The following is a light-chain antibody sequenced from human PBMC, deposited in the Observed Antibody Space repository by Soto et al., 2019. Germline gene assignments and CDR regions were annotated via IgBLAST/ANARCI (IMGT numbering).Light chain of an antibody. CDR3: MQGLQTPQT. CDR1: QTLLLQSNGYNY. CDR2: LGS. V-gene: IGKV2-28*01. J-gene: IGKJ1*01. Sequence: DIVMTQSPLSLPVTPGEPASISCRSSQTLLLQSNGYNYLDSYLQKPGQSPQLLIHLGSNRASGVPDRFNGSGSGTDYTLEIGRVEADDVGIYYCMQGLQTPQTFGQGTRVDIK.